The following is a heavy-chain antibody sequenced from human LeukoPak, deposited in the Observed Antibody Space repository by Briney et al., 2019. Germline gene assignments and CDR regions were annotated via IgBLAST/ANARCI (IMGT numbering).Heavy chain of an antibody. Sequence: PSQTLSLTCTVSGGSISSGGYYWSWIRQHPGKGLEWIGYIYYSGSTYYNPSLKSRVTISVDTSKNQFSLKLSSVTAADTAVYYCARRSDSRAAFDIWGQGTMVTVSS. D-gene: IGHD3-22*01. V-gene: IGHV4-31*03. CDR2: IYYSGST. CDR3: ARRSDSRAAFDI. CDR1: GGSISSGGYY. J-gene: IGHJ3*02.